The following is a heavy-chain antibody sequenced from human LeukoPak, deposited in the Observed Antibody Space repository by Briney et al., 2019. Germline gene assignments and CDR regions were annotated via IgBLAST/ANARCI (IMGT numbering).Heavy chain of an antibody. CDR1: GFTFSSNR. CDR3: ARDLWEGCDY. CDR2: IKQDGSVK. D-gene: IGHD1-26*01. V-gene: IGHV3-7*01. Sequence: PGGSLTLSCAASGFTFSSNRMSWVRHPPGKGLGWVANIKQDGSVKYYVDSVKGRFTISRDNAKNSLYLQMNSLRAEDTAVCYCARDLWEGCDYWGQGTLVTVSS. J-gene: IGHJ4*02.